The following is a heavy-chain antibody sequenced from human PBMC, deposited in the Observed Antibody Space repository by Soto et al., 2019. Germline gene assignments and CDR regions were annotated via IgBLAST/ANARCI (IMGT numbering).Heavy chain of an antibody. D-gene: IGHD3-3*01. CDR3: AREPLWSGSLPLDAFDI. CDR2: VYIDGNT. V-gene: IGHV3-53*01. Sequence: EVQLVESGGGLIQPGGSLRLSCAASGFTVSDTYTSWVRQAPGKGLEWVSVVYIDGNTNYADSVKGRFTISRDSSKNTVYLHMNSLRADDTAVYYCAREPLWSGSLPLDAFDIWGPGTMVIVSS. J-gene: IGHJ3*02. CDR1: GFTVSDTY.